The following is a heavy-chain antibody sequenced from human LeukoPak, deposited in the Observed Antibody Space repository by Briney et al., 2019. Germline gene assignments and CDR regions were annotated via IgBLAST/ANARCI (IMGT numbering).Heavy chain of an antibody. CDR3: ARRLHSTVRAGFDP. CDR1: GYTFTGYY. V-gene: IGHV1-2*02. D-gene: IGHD1-14*01. Sequence: GASVKVSCKASGYTFTGYYMHWVRQAPGQGLEWMGWINPNSGGTNYAQKFQGRATMTRDTSISTAYMELSRLRSDDTAVYYCARRLHSTVRAGFDPWGQGTLVTVSS. CDR2: INPNSGGT. J-gene: IGHJ5*02.